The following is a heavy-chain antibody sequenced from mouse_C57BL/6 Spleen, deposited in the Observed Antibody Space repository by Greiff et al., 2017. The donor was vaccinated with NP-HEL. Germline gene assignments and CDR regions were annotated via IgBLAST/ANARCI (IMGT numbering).Heavy chain of an antibody. CDR1: GYTFTSYW. V-gene: IGHV1-55*01. CDR2: IYPGSGST. D-gene: IGHD1-1*01. CDR3: ARREGYYGSSYCFDY. J-gene: IGHJ2*01. Sequence: VQLQQPGAELVKPGASVKMSCKASGYTFTSYWITWVKQRPGQGLEWIGDIYPGSGSTNYNEKFKSKATLTVDTSSSPAYMQLSSLTSEDSAVYYCARREGYYGSSYCFDYWGQGTTLTVSS.